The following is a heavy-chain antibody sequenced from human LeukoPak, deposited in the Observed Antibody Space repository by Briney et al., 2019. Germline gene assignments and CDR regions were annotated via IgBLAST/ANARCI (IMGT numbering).Heavy chain of an antibody. CDR1: GFTFSSYG. J-gene: IGHJ4*02. CDR3: ARDPLYYGSGSFDY. CDR2: ISYDGGNK. D-gene: IGHD3-10*01. Sequence: GGSLRLSCAASGFTFSSYGMHWVRQAPGKGLEWVAVISYDGGNKYYADSVKGQFTISRDNSKNTLYLLMNSLRTEDTALYYCARDPLYYGSGSFDYWGQGTLVTVSS. V-gene: IGHV3-30*03.